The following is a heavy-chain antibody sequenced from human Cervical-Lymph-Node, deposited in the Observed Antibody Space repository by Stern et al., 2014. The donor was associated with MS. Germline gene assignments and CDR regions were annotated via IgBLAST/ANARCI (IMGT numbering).Heavy chain of an antibody. Sequence: VQLVQSGAEVKKPGSSVKVSCKASGDTFSTSLITWVRQAPGQGPEGMGGIIPIFGTPNYTRRFQGRVTFTADKSRNTAYMELSSRGSDDTAVYYCASGVGGSHYFDYWGQGTLVTVSS. V-gene: IGHV1-69*06. J-gene: IGHJ4*02. CDR1: GDTFSTSL. CDR3: ASGVGGSHYFDY. D-gene: IGHD3-16*01. CDR2: IIPIFGTP.